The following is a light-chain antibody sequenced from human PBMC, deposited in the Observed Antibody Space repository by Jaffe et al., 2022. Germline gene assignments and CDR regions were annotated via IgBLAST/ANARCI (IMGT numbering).Light chain of an antibody. CDR3: QSYDSSLSGWV. CDR2: GNT. Sequence: QSALTQPPSVSGAPGQRVTISCTGSSSNIGADFDVHWYQQLPGTAPKLLIHGNTNRPSGVPDRFSGSKSGTSASLAITGLQTDDEADYYCQSYDSSLSGWVFGGGTKLTVL. CDR1: SSNIGADFD. J-gene: IGLJ3*02. V-gene: IGLV1-40*01.